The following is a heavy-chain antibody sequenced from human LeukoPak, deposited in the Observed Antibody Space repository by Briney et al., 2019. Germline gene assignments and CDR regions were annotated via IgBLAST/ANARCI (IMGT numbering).Heavy chain of an antibody. Sequence: ASETLSLTCTVSGGSISSYYWSWIRQPPGKGLEWIGYIYYSGSTNYNPSLKSRVTISVDTSKNQFSLKLSSVTAADTAVYYCARAGDDYGDYVPYYFDYWGQGTLVTVSS. CDR3: ARAGDDYGDYVPYYFDY. D-gene: IGHD4-17*01. V-gene: IGHV4-59*01. CDR1: GGSISSYY. CDR2: IYYSGST. J-gene: IGHJ4*02.